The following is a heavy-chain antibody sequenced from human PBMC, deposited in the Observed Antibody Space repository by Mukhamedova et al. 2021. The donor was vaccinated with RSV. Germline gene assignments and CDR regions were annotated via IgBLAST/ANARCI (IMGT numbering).Heavy chain of an antibody. CDR2: INNDGGTP. J-gene: IGHJ2*01. D-gene: IGHD5-12*01. V-gene: IGHV3-64D*06. Sequence: GLEYVSAINNDGGTPYYADSVKGRFTISRDNSRNTLYLQMRSLRTEDTAVNYGVRAYEGIGYFDLWGGGTLVTVSS. CDR3: VRAYEGIGYFDL.